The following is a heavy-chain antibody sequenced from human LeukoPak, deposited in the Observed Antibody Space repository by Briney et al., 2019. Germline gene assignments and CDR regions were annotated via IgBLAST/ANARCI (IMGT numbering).Heavy chain of an antibody. J-gene: IGHJ4*02. Sequence: RGSLRLSCTASGLTFSTSGFNWVRQAPGKGLEWVASIGPTGSDRYHADSIKGRFTISRDNANNFLYLQMNSLRAEDTAVYYCATETNGRHYDYWGQGTLLTVSS. CDR2: IGPTGSDR. CDR1: GLTFSTSG. CDR3: ATETNGRHYDY. V-gene: IGHV3-21*06. D-gene: IGHD1-14*01.